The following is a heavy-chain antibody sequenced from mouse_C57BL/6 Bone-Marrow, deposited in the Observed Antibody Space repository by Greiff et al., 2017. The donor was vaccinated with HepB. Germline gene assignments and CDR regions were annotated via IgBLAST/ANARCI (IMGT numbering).Heavy chain of an antibody. CDR3: ARHHSSYGYFDV. CDR2: ISGGGGNT. J-gene: IGHJ1*03. D-gene: IGHD1-1*01. CDR1: GFTFSSYT. Sequence: EVQLVESGGGLVKPGGSLELSCAASGFTFSSYTMSWVRQTPEKRLEWVATISGGGGNTYYPDSVKGRFTISRDNAKNTLYLQMSSLRSEDTALYYCARHHSSYGYFDVWGTGTTVTVSS. V-gene: IGHV5-9*01.